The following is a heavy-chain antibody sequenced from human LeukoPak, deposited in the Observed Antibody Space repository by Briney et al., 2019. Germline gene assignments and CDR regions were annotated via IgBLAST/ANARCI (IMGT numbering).Heavy chain of an antibody. J-gene: IGHJ6*02. V-gene: IGHV5-51*01. Sequence: GESLKISCKGSGYSINNYWIGWVRQMPGKGLEWMGIIYPADSDIRYSPSFQGQVTISADKSISTAYLQWSSLKASDTAMYYCARQGRGSGWYSRYYYYYGMDVWGQGTTVTVSS. CDR1: GYSINNYW. CDR2: IYPADSDI. CDR3: ARQGRGSGWYSRYYYYYGMDV. D-gene: IGHD6-19*01.